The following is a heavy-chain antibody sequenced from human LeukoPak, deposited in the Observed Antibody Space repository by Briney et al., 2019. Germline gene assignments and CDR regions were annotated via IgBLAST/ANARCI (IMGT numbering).Heavy chain of an antibody. CDR2: IKQDGSEK. CDR1: GFTFSSYW. J-gene: IGHJ4*02. V-gene: IGHV3-7*01. D-gene: IGHD7-27*01. CDR3: ARESGNWGGFDY. Sequence: GGSLGLSCAASGFTFSSYWTSWVRQAPGKGLEWVANIKQDGSEKYYVDSVKGRFTISRDNAKNSLYLQMNSLRAEDAAVYYCARESGNWGGFDYWGQGTLVTVSS.